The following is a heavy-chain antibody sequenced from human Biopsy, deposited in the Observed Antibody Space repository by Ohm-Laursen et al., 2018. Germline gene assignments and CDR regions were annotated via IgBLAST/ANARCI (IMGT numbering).Heavy chain of an antibody. J-gene: IGHJ6*02. CDR1: GFSFSDYH. V-gene: IGHV3-11*01. D-gene: IGHD4-23*01. CDR3: ARDTRWSPYSMDV. CDR2: ISGGGTI. Sequence: GSLRLSCTASGFSFSDYHMRWIRQAPGRGLEWVSYISGGGTIYYGDSMKGRVTISRDNAKNSLYLQMHSLRAEDTAVYYCARDTRWSPYSMDVWGQGNTVTVSS.